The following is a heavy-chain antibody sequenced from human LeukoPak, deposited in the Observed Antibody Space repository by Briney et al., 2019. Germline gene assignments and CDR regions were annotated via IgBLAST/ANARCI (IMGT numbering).Heavy chain of an antibody. CDR1: GFTFGDYA. D-gene: IGHD4-11*01. V-gene: IGHV3-49*04. Sequence: HPGRSLRLSCTASGFTFGDYAMSWVRQAPGKGLEWVGFIRSKAYGGTTEYAASVKGRFTISRDDSKSIAYLQMNSLKTEDTAVYYCTRDAVTTIDYWGQGTLVTVSS. CDR3: TRDAVTTIDY. CDR2: IRSKAYGGTT. J-gene: IGHJ4*02.